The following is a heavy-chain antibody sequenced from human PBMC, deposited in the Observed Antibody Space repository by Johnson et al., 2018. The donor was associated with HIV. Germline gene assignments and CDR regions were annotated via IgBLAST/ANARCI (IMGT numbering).Heavy chain of an antibody. CDR2: ISSSGSTL. Sequence: QVQLVESGGGLVQPGGSLRLSCAASGFTVSSNYMSWVRQAPGKGLEWVSYISSSGSTLFYADSVQGRFTISSDNAKTSLSLQMNSLSAEDTAVFYCARAYPGVAVAVGAFDIWGQGTMVTVSS. D-gene: IGHD6-19*01. CDR3: ARAYPGVAVAVGAFDI. CDR1: GFTVSSNY. J-gene: IGHJ3*02. V-gene: IGHV3-11*04.